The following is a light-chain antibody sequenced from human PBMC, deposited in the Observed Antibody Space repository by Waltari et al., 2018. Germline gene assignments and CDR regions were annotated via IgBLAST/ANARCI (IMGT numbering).Light chain of an antibody. CDR1: ESLSGN. Sequence: EIVMTQSPATLSVSPGESATISCRASESLSGNLAWYQHKPGQAPRLLIYGESTRATGIPARFSGSGSGAEFTLTISSLQSEDFAVYYCQQYNKWPLTFGGGTKVEIK. J-gene: IGKJ4*01. V-gene: IGKV3-15*01. CDR2: GES. CDR3: QQYNKWPLT.